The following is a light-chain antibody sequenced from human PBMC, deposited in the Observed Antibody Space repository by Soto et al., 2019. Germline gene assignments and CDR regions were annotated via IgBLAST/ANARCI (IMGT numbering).Light chain of an antibody. Sequence: EIVMTQSPATLSVSPGESATLSCRASQSVSSNLAWYQQKPGQAPRLLFYGASTRATGIPARFSGSGSGTEFTLTISSLQSEDFAVYYCQQYNTWPRITFGGGTKVEIK. CDR2: GAS. CDR3: QQYNTWPRIT. CDR1: QSVSSN. J-gene: IGKJ4*01. V-gene: IGKV3-15*01.